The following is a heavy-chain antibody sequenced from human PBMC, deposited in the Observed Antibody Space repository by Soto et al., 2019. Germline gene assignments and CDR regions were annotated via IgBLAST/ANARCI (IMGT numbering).Heavy chain of an antibody. Sequence: GGSLRLSCAASGFTFSSYGMHWVRQAPGKGLEWVAVISYDGSNKYYADSAKGRFTISRDNSKNTLYLQMNSLRAEDTAVYYCAKDHYYGSGHTDYYYYYYMDVWGKGTTVTVSS. CDR1: GFTFSSYG. CDR3: AKDHYYGSGHTDYYYYYYMDV. CDR2: ISYDGSNK. V-gene: IGHV3-30*18. J-gene: IGHJ6*03. D-gene: IGHD3-10*01.